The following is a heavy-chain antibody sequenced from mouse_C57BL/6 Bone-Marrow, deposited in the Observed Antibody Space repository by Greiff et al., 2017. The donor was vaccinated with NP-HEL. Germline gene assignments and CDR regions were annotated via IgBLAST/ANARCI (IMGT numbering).Heavy chain of an antibody. V-gene: IGHV1-4*01. CDR3: ARYGDGSSPYYFDY. J-gene: IGHJ2*01. Sequence: VQLQESGAELARPGASVKMSCKASGYTFTSYTMHWVKQRPGQGLEWIGYINPSSGYTKYNQKFKDKATLTADKSSSTAYMQLSSLTSEDSAVYYCARYGDGSSPYYFDYWGQGTTLTVSS. CDR2: INPSSGYT. CDR1: GYTFTSYT. D-gene: IGHD1-1*01.